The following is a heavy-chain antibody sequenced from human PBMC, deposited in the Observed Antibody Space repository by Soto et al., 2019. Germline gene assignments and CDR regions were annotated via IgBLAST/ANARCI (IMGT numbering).Heavy chain of an antibody. Sequence: VQLVETGGGLIQPGGSLRLSCAASGLTVSANYMNWVRQTPGKGLEWVSGIDSGGRTYYADSVKGRFTISRDNSKNTLYLQMSSLRAEDTAVYYCARDLDLGWFDPWGQGTLVTVSS. V-gene: IGHV3-53*02. CDR3: ARDLDLGWFDP. CDR2: IDSGGRT. J-gene: IGHJ5*02. D-gene: IGHD1-7*01. CDR1: GLTVSANY.